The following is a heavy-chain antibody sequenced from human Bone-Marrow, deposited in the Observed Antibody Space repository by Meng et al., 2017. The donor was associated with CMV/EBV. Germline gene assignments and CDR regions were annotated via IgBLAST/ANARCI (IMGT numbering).Heavy chain of an antibody. CDR2: ISESGTSM. CDR3: VREIYTGSGAAMDA. V-gene: IGHV3-11*01. CDR1: GFTFSDHY. D-gene: IGHD3-10*01. J-gene: IGHJ6*02. Sequence: GESLKISCAASGFTFSDHYMIWIRQAPGKGLAWVSHISESGTSMNYVDSVKGRFTISRDNAKNSLFLQMDSLRVEDAAVYYCVREIYTGSGAAMDAWGQGTPVTVSS.